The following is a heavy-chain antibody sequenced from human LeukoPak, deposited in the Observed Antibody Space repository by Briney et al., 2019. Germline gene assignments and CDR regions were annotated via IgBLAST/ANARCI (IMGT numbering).Heavy chain of an antibody. CDR1: GGSISSYY. CDR3: ARRSLGTTDFDY. D-gene: IGHD1-7*01. J-gene: IGHJ4*02. V-gene: IGHV4-59*01. Sequence: SETLSLTCTVSGGSISSYYWTWIRKPPGKGLEWIGYISYSGSTNYNPSLKSRVTISVDTSKNQFSLKLTSVTAADTAVYYCARRSLGTTDFDYWGQGTLVTVSS. CDR2: ISYSGST.